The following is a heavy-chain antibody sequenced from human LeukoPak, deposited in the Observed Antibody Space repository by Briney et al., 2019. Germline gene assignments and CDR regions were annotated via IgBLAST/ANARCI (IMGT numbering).Heavy chain of an antibody. CDR2: ISSSSSYM. Sequence: GGSLRLSCAASGFTFSSYSMNWVRQAPGKGLEWVSSISSSSSYMYYADSVKGRFTISRDNAKNSLYLQMNSLRAEDTAVYYCAREYGMDVRGQGTTVTVSS. CDR1: GFTFSSYS. V-gene: IGHV3-21*01. CDR3: AREYGMDV. J-gene: IGHJ6*02.